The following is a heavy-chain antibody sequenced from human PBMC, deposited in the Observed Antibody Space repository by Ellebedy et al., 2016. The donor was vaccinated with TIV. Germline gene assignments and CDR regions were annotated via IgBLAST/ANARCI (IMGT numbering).Heavy chain of an antibody. CDR2: IYYSGST. D-gene: IGHD6-19*01. CDR3: ARGSGWYDPFDL. V-gene: IGHV4-31*03. J-gene: IGHJ4*02. Sequence: MPSETLSLTCTVSGGSISSGGNYWTWIRKHPGKGLEWIGFIYYSGSTYTNPSLSSRVTMSVDTSKNQFSLNLTSVTAADTAMYYCARGSGWYDPFDLWGQGTLVTVSS. CDR1: GGSISSGGNY.